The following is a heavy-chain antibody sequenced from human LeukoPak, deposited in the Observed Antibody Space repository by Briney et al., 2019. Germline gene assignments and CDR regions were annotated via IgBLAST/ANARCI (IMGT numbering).Heavy chain of an antibody. Sequence: QTGGSLRLSCAASGFTFSSYAMSWVRQAPGKGLGWVSTISASGGSTFYADSVKGRFTISRDNSKNTLYLQMNSQRAEDTAVYYCARDARNPIAAASTFFDYWGQGTLVTVSS. D-gene: IGHD6-13*01. CDR2: ISASGGST. V-gene: IGHV3-23*01. CDR1: GFTFSSYA. CDR3: ARDARNPIAAASTFFDY. J-gene: IGHJ4*02.